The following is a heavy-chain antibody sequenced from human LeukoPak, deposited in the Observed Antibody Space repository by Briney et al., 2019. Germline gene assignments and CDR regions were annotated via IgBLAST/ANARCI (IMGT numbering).Heavy chain of an antibody. CDR2: IYYTET. D-gene: IGHD7-27*01. J-gene: IGHJ4*02. Sequence: PSETLSLTCTVSGGSFSNYYWSWIRQSPGKGLEWIGYIYYTETSYNPSLKSQVTISADTSKNQFSLKLYSVTAADTAVYYCATRKLGNDYWGQGTLVTVSS. CDR1: GGSFSNYY. V-gene: IGHV4-59*01. CDR3: ATRKLGNDY.